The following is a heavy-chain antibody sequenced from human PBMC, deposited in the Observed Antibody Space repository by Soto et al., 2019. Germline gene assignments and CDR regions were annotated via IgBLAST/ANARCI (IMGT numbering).Heavy chain of an antibody. D-gene: IGHD4-17*01. V-gene: IGHV3-53*01. CDR2: IYSGGST. J-gene: IGHJ4*02. Sequence: GGSLRLSCAASGFTVSSNYMSWVRQAPGKGLEWVSVIYSGGSTYYADSVKGRFTISRDNSKNTLYLQMNSLRAEDTAVYYCASERLRWGQDTGLNFDYWGQGTMVTVSS. CDR3: ASERLRWGQDTGLNFDY. CDR1: GFTVSSNY.